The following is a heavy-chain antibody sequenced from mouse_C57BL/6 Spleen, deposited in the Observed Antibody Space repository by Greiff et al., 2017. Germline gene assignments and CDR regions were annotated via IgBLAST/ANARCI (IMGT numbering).Heavy chain of an antibody. D-gene: IGHD2-3*01. CDR3: ARGPDGYYEAY. J-gene: IGHJ3*01. V-gene: IGHV1-54*01. Sequence: VQLQQSGAELVRPGTSVKVSCKASGYAFTNYLIEWVKQRPGQGLEWIGVINPGSGGTNYNEKFKGKATLTADKASSTAYMQPSSLTSEDSAVYFCARGPDGYYEAYWGQGTLVTVSA. CDR2: INPGSGGT. CDR1: GYAFTNYL.